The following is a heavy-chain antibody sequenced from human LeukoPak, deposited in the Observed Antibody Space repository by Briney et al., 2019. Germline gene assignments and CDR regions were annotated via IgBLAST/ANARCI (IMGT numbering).Heavy chain of an antibody. V-gene: IGHV4-39*01. CDR1: GGSISSSSYY. J-gene: IGHJ4*02. Sequence: PSETLSLTCTVSGGSISSSSYYWGWIRQPPGKGLEWIGSIYYSGSSFDNPALKSRVTISVDTSKNQFSLKLSSMTAADTAVYYCARHRSGWLQSSFDYWGQGTLVTVSS. D-gene: IGHD5-24*01. CDR2: IYYSGSS. CDR3: ARHRSGWLQSSFDY.